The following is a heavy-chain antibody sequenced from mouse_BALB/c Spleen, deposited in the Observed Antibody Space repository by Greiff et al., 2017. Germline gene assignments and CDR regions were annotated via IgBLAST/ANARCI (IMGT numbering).Heavy chain of an antibody. CDR2: ISSGSSTI. CDR3: ARGGYDYDGADY. V-gene: IGHV5-17*02. Sequence: EVQRVESGGGLVQPGGSRKLSCAASGFTFSSFGMHWVRQAPEKGLEWVAYISSGSSTIYYADTVKGRFTISRDNPKNTLFLQMTSLRSDDTAMYYCARGGYDYDGADYWGQGTTLTVSS. J-gene: IGHJ2*01. D-gene: IGHD2-4*01. CDR1: GFTFSSFG.